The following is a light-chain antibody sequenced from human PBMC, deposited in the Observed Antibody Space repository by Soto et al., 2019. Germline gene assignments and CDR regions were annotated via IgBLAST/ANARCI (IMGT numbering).Light chain of an antibody. J-gene: IGLJ7*01. Sequence: QSALTQPASVSGSPGQSITISCTGTSSDVGGYNYVSWYQQHPGKAPKLMIYEVSNRPSGVSNRFSGSKSGNTASLTISGLQAEDEADYSCSSYTSSSTLGVFGTGTQLTVL. CDR2: EVS. V-gene: IGLV2-14*01. CDR1: SSDVGGYNY. CDR3: SSYTSSSTLGV.